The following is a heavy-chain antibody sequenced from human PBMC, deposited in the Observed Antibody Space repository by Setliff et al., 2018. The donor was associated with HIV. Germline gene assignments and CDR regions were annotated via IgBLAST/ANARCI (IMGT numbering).Heavy chain of an antibody. CDR2: ISAYNGNT. V-gene: IGHV1-18*01. CDR3: ARVWDWNYDLGY. J-gene: IGHJ4*02. Sequence: ASVKVSCKASGYTFTSYGISWVRQAPGQGLEWMGWISAYNGNTNYAQKFQGRVTMTRDTSTSTAYMELRSLRSDDTAVYYCARVWDWNYDLGYWGQGTLVTVSS. CDR1: GYTFTSYG. D-gene: IGHD1-7*01.